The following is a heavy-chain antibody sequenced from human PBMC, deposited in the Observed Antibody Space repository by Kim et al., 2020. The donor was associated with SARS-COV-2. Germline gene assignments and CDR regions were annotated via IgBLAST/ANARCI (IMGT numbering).Heavy chain of an antibody. CDR1: GFTFSNAW. V-gene: IGHV3-15*01. CDR3: TTDSSYYYYYGMDV. J-gene: IGHJ6*02. Sequence: GGSLRLSCAASGFTFSNAWMSWVRQAPGKGLEWVGRIKSKTDGGTTDYAAPVKGRFTISRDDSKNTLYLQMNSLKTEDTAVYYCTTDSSYYYYYGMDVWGQGTTVTVSS. CDR2: IKSKTDGGTT.